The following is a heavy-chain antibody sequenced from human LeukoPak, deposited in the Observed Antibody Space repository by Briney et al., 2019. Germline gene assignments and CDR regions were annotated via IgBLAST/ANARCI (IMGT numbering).Heavy chain of an antibody. CDR2: INPKSGGT. CDR3: SRSIVGATPIDY. V-gene: IGHV1-2*02. CDR1: GYTFTGYY. Sequence: ASVKVSCKASGYTFTGYYIHWVRQAPGQGLEWMGWINPKSGGTNYAQKFQGRVTMTRDTSISTAYMELSRLRSDDSAVYFCSRSIVGATPIDYWGQGTLVTVSS. J-gene: IGHJ4*02. D-gene: IGHD1-26*01.